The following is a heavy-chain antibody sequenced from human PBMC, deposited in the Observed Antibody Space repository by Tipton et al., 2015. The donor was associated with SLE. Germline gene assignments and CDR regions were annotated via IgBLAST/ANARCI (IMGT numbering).Heavy chain of an antibody. J-gene: IGHJ4*02. V-gene: IGHV4-34*01. Sequence: LRLSCAVYGGSFSGYYWSWIRQPPGKGLEWIGEINHSGSTNYNPSLKSRVTISVDTSKNQFSLKLSSVTAADTAVYYCARPRYVQQRVPFDFWGQGTLVTVSS. D-gene: IGHD6-13*01. CDR3: ARPRYVQQRVPFDF. CDR1: GGSFSGYY. CDR2: INHSGST.